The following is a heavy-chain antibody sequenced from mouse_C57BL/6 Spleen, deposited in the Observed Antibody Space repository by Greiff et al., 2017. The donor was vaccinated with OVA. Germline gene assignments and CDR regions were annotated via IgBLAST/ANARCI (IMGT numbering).Heavy chain of an antibody. D-gene: IGHD1-1*01. CDR3: ARNCRGSSHWYFDV. Sequence: VHLVESGPGLVAPSQSLSITCTVSGFSLTSYAISWVRQPPGKGLEWLGVIWTGGGTNYNSALKSRLSISKDNSKSQVFLKMNSLRTDDTARYYCARNCRGSSHWYFDVWGTGTTVTVSS. J-gene: IGHJ1*03. V-gene: IGHV2-9-1*01. CDR1: GFSLTSYA. CDR2: IWTGGGT.